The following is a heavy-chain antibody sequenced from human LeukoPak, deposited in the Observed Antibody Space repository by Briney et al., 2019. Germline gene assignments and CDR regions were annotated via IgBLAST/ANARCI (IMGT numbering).Heavy chain of an antibody. CDR2: MNPNSGNT. CDR1: GYTFTSYD. J-gene: IGHJ5*02. Sequence: ASVKVSCKASGYTFTSYDINWVRQASGQGLEWMGWMNPNSGNTGYAQKFQGRISTTRNTSINTAYMQLSSLTSDDTAVYYCATRRLERRAGSWFDPWGQGTLVTVSS. D-gene: IGHD3-3*01. V-gene: IGHV1-8*01. CDR3: ATRRLERRAGSWFDP.